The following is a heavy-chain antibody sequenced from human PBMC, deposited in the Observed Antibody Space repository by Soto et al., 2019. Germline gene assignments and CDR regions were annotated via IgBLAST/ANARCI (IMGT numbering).Heavy chain of an antibody. Sequence: GGSLRLSCAASGFTFSTYSMNWVRQAPGKGLEWVSSISSSSSYIYYADSVKGRFTISRDNDKKTLFLQMNSLRVEDTGIYYCARVRLNLYYYGSLNDYADTETYSWGQGAVVTISS. CDR1: GFTFSTYS. D-gene: IGHD3-10*01. CDR3: ARVRLNLYYYGSLNDYADTETYS. V-gene: IGHV3-21*01. CDR2: ISSSSSYI. J-gene: IGHJ5*01.